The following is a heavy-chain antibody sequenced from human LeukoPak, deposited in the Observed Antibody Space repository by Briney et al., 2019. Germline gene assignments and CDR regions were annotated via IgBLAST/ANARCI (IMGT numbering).Heavy chain of an antibody. V-gene: IGHV3-53*01. D-gene: IGHD1-26*01. Sequence: GGSLRLSCAASGFTFRSYTMNWVRQAPGRGLEWVSVIYSGGSTYYADSVKGRFTISRDNSKNTLYLQMNSLRAEDTAVYYCARDMVGATVWGQGTLVTVSS. CDR2: IYSGGST. CDR3: ARDMVGATV. J-gene: IGHJ4*02. CDR1: GFTFRSYT.